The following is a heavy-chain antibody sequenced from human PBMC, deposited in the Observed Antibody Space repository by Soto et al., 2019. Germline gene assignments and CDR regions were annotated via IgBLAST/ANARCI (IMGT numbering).Heavy chain of an antibody. Sequence: SLTCAISGDSVSSNSGAWNWIRQSPSRGLEWLGRTYYRSHWNNNFAVSVKSRVTIDPDTSKNQFSLQLNSVTPEDTAVYYCVRQYRDSQYYSGLDVWGQGTTVTVSS. CDR3: VRQYRDSQYYSGLDV. CDR2: TYYRSHWNN. J-gene: IGHJ6*02. CDR1: GDSVSSNSGA. D-gene: IGHD6-6*01. V-gene: IGHV6-1*01.